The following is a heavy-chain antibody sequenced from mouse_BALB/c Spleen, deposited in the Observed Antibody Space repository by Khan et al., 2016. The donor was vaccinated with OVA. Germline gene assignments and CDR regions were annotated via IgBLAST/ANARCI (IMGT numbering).Heavy chain of an antibody. Sequence: QVQLQQSGPELVKPGASVKMSCKASGYTFSDYVISWVKLRTGQGLEWIGEIYPGSGSTYYNEKFKGKATLTAAKPSSTAYMQLSSLTSEDSAVYCCARSYDGAWFTYWGQGTLVTVS. CDR3: ARSYDGAWFTY. V-gene: IGHV1-77*01. CDR1: GYTFSDYV. CDR2: IYPGSGST. J-gene: IGHJ3*01. D-gene: IGHD1-1*01.